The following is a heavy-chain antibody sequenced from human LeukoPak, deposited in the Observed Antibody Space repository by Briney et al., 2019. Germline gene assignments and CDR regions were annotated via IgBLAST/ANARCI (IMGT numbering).Heavy chain of an antibody. D-gene: IGHD1-20*01. CDR1: GGSITSGSYY. CDR2: IYTSGST. J-gene: IGHJ4*02. V-gene: IGHV4-61*02. CDR3: ARSQRLITGIHPPDY. Sequence: NPSETLSLTCTVSGGSITSGSYYWSWIRQPAGKGLEWIGRIYTSGSTNYNPSLKSRVTISVDTSKNQFSLKLSSVTAADTAVYYCARSQRLITGIHPPDYWGQGTLVTVSS.